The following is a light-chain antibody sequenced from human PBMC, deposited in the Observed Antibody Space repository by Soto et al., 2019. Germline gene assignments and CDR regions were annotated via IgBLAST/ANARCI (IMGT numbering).Light chain of an antibody. CDR1: QRVSSSY. Sequence: EIVLTQSPGTLSLSPGERATLSCRASQRVSSSYLAWYQQKPGQAPRLLIYGASSRPTGIPNRFSGSGCGTDFTLTISRLEPEDLAVYYCQQYGSFRAFGQGTKVEIK. CDR3: QQYGSFRA. CDR2: GAS. J-gene: IGKJ1*01. V-gene: IGKV3-20*01.